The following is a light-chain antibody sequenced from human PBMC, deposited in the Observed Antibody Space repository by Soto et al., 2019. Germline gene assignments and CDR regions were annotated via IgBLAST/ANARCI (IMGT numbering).Light chain of an antibody. CDR1: SSDVGSYNR. J-gene: IGLJ2*01. Sequence: QSALTQPPSASGSPGQSVTISCTGTSSDVGSYNRVSWYQQPPGTAPKLMIYEVSNRPSGVADRFSGSKSGNTASLTIDGLQAEDEADYDCSLYTSTVVFGGGTKVTVL. CDR2: EVS. CDR3: SLYTSTVV. V-gene: IGLV2-18*01.